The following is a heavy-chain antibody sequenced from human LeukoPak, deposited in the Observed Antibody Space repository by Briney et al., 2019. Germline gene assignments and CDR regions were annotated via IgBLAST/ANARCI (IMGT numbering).Heavy chain of an antibody. CDR3: ARSLSSGPDY. D-gene: IGHD6-19*01. J-gene: IGHJ4*02. V-gene: IGHV3-30*03. CDR1: GFTFSSYG. Sequence: LGRSLRLSCAASGFTFSSYGMHWVRQAPGKGLEWVAVISYDGSNKYYADSVKGRFTISRDNSKNTLYLQMNSLRAEDTAVYYCARSLSSGPDYWGQGTLVTVSS. CDR2: ISYDGSNK.